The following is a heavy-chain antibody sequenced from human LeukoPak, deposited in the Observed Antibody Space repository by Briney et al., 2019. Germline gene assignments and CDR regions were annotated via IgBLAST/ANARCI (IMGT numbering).Heavy chain of an antibody. J-gene: IGHJ4*02. D-gene: IGHD3-9*01. CDR3: AKDLVLRYFDWAFDY. Sequence: GRTLRLSCAASGFTFSSYGTHWVRQAPGKGLEWVAVISYDGSNKYYADSVKGRFTISRDNSKNTLYLQMNSLRAEDTAVYYCAKDLVLRYFDWAFDYWGQGTLVTVSS. CDR1: GFTFSSYG. V-gene: IGHV3-30*18. CDR2: ISYDGSNK.